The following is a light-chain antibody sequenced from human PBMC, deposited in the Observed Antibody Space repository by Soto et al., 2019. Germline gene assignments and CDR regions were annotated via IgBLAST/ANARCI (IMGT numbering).Light chain of an antibody. CDR2: KAS. J-gene: IGKJ1*01. Sequence: DIQMTQSPSTLSASVGDRVTITCRASQSISSWLAWYQQKPGKAPKLLIYKASSLESGVQSRFSGSGSGTDFTLTISRLEPEDFALYYCQQYGSSPWTFGQGTKVDIK. V-gene: IGKV1-5*03. CDR3: QQYGSSPWT. CDR1: QSISSW.